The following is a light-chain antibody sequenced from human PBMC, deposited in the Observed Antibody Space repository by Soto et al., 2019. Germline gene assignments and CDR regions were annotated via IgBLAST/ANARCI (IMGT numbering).Light chain of an antibody. Sequence: DIQMTQSPSTLSASVGDRVTITCQASQSISSWLAWYQQKPGKAPKLLIYKASSLDSGVPSRFSDSGSGTEFTITISSLQPDDFANYDGQQYNRTFGQGTKVEIK. V-gene: IGKV1-5*03. J-gene: IGKJ1*01. CDR2: KAS. CDR3: QQYNRT. CDR1: QSISSW.